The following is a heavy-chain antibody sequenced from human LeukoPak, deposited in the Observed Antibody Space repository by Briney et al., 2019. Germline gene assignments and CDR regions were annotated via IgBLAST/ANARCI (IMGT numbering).Heavy chain of an antibody. CDR3: ASGYSYGCFDY. D-gene: IGHD5-18*01. J-gene: IGHJ4*02. V-gene: IGHV4-39*01. CDR2: IYYSGST. CDR1: GGSISSYY. Sequence: SETLSLTCTVSGGSISSYYWGWIRQPPGKGLEWIGSIYYSGSTYYNPSLKSRVTISVDTSKNQFSLKLSSVTAADTAVYYCASGYSYGCFDYWGQGTLVTVSS.